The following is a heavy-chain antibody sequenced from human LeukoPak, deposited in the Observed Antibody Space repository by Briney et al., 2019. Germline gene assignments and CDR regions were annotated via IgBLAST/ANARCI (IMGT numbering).Heavy chain of an antibody. V-gene: IGHV4-39*02. CDR3: ARDTFRDYVWGSYRSPFDY. Sequence: SETLSLTCTVSNDSISSSSYYWGWIRQPPGKGLEWIGSIFYNGNTYYNPSLKSRVTISVDTSKNQFSPKLSSVTAADTAVYYCARDTFRDYVWGSYRSPFDYWGQGTLVTVS. CDR1: NDSISSSSYY. CDR2: IFYNGNT. D-gene: IGHD3-16*02. J-gene: IGHJ4*02.